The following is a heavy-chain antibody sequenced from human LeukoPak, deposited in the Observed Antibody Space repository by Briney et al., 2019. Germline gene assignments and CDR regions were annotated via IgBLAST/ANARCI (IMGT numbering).Heavy chain of an antibody. V-gene: IGHV1-18*04. CDR1: GYTFTSYG. CDR3: ARSPAAIVPAAMRSDY. D-gene: IGHD2-2*01. CDR2: ISAYNGNT. Sequence: ASVKVSCKASGYTFTSYGISWVRQAPGQGLEWMGWISAYNGNTNYAQKLQGRVTMTTDTSTSTAYMELRSLGSDDTAVYYCARSPAAIVPAAMRSDYWGQGTLVTVSS. J-gene: IGHJ4*02.